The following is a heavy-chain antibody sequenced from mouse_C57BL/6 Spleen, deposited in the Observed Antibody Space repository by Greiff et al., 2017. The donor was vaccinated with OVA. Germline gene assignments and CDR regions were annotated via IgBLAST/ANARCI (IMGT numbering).Heavy chain of an antibody. J-gene: IGHJ2*01. V-gene: IGHV1-22*01. Sequence: EVQLQESGPELVKPGASVKMSCKASGYTFTDYNMHWVKQSHGKSLEWIGYINPNNGGASYNQKFKGKATLTVNKSSSTAYMELRSLTSEDSAVYYCAASNYYYFDYWGQGTTLTVSS. CDR3: AASNYYYFDY. D-gene: IGHD2-1*01. CDR2: INPNNGGA. CDR1: GYTFTDYN.